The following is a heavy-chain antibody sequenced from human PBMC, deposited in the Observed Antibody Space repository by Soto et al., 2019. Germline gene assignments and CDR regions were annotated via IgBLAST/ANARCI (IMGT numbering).Heavy chain of an antibody. J-gene: IGHJ6*02. CDR3: ARVNPGNNLYYFNGLDV. D-gene: IGHD1-1*01. CDR2: ISYEGSNK. Sequence: QPGGSLRLSCAASGFTFGTYGIHWVRQAPGKGLEWVALISYEGSNKYYSDSVKGRFTISRDNSKSTLFLHMNSLTVEDTGVYYCARVNPGNNLYYFNGLDVWRQGTSVTVSS. CDR1: GFTFGTYG. V-gene: IGHV3-30-3*01.